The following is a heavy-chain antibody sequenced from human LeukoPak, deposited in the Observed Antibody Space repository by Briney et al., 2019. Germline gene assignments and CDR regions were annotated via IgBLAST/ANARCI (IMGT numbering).Heavy chain of an antibody. V-gene: IGHV4-59*01. CDR3: ARDRRGSFYTFDL. CDR1: GASINGYF. CDR2: VSHTGAT. Sequence: SETLSLTCSVSGASINGYFWSWVRQTPEKGLQWIGYVSHTGATTTNPTLDSRVSITTDTSKSQISLTMTSVTAADSALYYCARDRRGSFYTFDLWGPGTIVSVS. J-gene: IGHJ3*01. D-gene: IGHD1-26*01.